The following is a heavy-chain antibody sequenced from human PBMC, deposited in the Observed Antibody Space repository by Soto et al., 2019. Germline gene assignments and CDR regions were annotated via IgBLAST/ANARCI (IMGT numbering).Heavy chain of an antibody. CDR3: AKVGGRRMQWALFGLRNYYYYGMDV. CDR1: GFTFDDYT. J-gene: IGHJ6*02. D-gene: IGHD1-26*01. Sequence: GGSLRLSCAASGFTFDDYTMHWVRQAPGKGLEWVSLISWDGGSTYYADSVKGRFTISRDKSKNSLYLQMNSLRTEDTALYYCAKVGGRRMQWALFGLRNYYYYGMDVWGQGTTVTVSS. CDR2: ISWDGGST. V-gene: IGHV3-43*01.